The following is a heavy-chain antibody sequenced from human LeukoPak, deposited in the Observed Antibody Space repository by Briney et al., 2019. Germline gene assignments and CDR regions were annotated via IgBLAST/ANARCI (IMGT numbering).Heavy chain of an antibody. CDR2: LNPNSGGT. V-gene: IGHV1-2*02. Sequence: AAVPVSCLASGCTFTCYDIDWVGPPTGQGGEGVGWLNPNSGGTNYAQKFQGRVTMTRDTSISTAYMELSRLRSDDTAVYCCASNWIHDKPDASDIWGQGTMVTVSS. J-gene: IGHJ3*02. D-gene: IGHD5-18*01. CDR1: GCTFTCYD. CDR3: ASNWIHDKPDASDI.